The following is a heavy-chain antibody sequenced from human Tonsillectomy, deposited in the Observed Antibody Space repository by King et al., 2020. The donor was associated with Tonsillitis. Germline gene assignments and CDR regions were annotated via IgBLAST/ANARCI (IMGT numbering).Heavy chain of an antibody. D-gene: IGHD4-23*01. V-gene: IGHV4-61*02. CDR3: ARALPDDYGGNSDAFDI. CDR1: GGSISSGSYY. CDR2: IYTSGST. J-gene: IGHJ3*02. Sequence: QLQESGPGLVKPSQTLSLTCTVSGGSISSGSYYWSWIRQPAGKGLEWIGRIYTSGSTNYNPSLKSRVTMSVDTSKNQFSLKLSSVTAADTAVYYCARALPDDYGGNSDAFDIWGQGTMVTVSS.